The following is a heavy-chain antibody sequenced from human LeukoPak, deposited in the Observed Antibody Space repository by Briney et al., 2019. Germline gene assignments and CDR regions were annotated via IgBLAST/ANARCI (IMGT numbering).Heavy chain of an antibody. J-gene: IGHJ4*02. CDR3: ARDPRGPTGYDSSGRDTFDY. V-gene: IGHV3-30*04. Sequence: GGSLRLSCAASGFTFNTYAMHWVRQAPGKGLEWVAVIFYDGSIKYYADSVKGRFTISRDNFKSALYLQLNSLRAEDTAVYSCARDPRGPTGYDSSGRDTFDYWGQGTLVTVSS. D-gene: IGHD3-22*01. CDR2: IFYDGSIK. CDR1: GFTFNTYA.